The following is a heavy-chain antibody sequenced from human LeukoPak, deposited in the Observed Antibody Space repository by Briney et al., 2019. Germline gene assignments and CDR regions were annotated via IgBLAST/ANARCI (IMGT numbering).Heavy chain of an antibody. Sequence: PGGSLRLSCAASGFTFSKYAISWVRQAPGKGLEWVLAISAAGGSTYYADSVKGRFTFSRDNAKNTLYVQMNSLRAEDTAVYYCARDRSGGNYATFEYWGQGTLVTVSS. CDR3: ARDRSGGNYATFEY. D-gene: IGHD1-26*01. J-gene: IGHJ4*02. CDR2: ISAAGGST. CDR1: GFTFSKYA. V-gene: IGHV3-23*01.